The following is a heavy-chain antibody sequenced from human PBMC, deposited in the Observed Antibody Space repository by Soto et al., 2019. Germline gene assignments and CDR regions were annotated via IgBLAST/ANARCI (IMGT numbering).Heavy chain of an antibody. CDR1: GYTFTNHG. CDR2: INAAKGNT. V-gene: IGHV1-3*01. J-gene: IGHJ4*02. Sequence: ASVKVSCKASGYTFTNHGIHWVRQAPGQSLEWMGWINAAKGNTKYSQNFQGRVTITRDTSATIVYMELSSLRSEDTAVYYCARAGQSCTRDCYGTHFDYWGQGTLVTVSS. D-gene: IGHD2-21*02. CDR3: ARAGQSCTRDCYGTHFDY.